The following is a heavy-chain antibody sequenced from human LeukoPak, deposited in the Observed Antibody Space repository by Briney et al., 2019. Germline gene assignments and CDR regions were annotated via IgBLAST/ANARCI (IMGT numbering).Heavy chain of an antibody. J-gene: IGHJ3*02. Sequence: GGSLRLSCAASGFTFSSFWMSWVRQAPGKGLECVANIKLDGSEKYYVDSVKGRFTISRDNAKNSLLLQMNSLRAEDAAVYYCARLYSSSWVDAFDIWGQGTMVTVSS. V-gene: IGHV3-7*01. CDR3: ARLYSSSWVDAFDI. CDR2: IKLDGSEK. CDR1: GFTFSSFW. D-gene: IGHD6-13*01.